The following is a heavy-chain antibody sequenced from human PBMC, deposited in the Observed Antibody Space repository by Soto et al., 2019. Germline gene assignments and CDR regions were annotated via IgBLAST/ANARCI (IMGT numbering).Heavy chain of an antibody. V-gene: IGHV5-10-1*01. CDR1: GYSFTSYW. CDR2: IDPSDSYT. J-gene: IGHJ6*02. D-gene: IGHD1-26*01. CDR3: ARRSAGAVSGMYV. Sequence: GESLTISCKGSGYSFTSYWISWVRQMPAEGLEWLGRIDPSDSYTIYSPSFRGHVTVSADKSISPAYLQWSSLKAWDTAMYYRARRSAGAVSGMYVYGQWTTVTVS.